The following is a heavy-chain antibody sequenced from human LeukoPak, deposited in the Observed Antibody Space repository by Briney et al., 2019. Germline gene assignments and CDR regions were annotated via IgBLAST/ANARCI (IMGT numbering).Heavy chain of an antibody. CDR2: IYPGDSDT. V-gene: IGHV5-51*01. J-gene: IGHJ2*01. D-gene: IGHD5-18*01. CDR1: GYSFTSQW. CDR3: ARRTAMAYWYFDL. Sequence: GESLNISCKGSGYSFTSQWIGWVRQMPGKGLEWMGIIYPGDSDTRYSPSLQGQVTISADKSISTAYLQCSSLKASDTAMYYCARRTAMAYWYFDLWGRGTLVTVSS.